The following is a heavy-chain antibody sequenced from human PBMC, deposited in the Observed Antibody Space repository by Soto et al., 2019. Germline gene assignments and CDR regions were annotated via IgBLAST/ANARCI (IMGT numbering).Heavy chain of an antibody. Sequence: SLTCTVSGGSISSYYWSWIRQPPGKGLEWIGYIYYSGSTNYNPSLKSRVTISVDTSKNQFSLKLSSVTAADTAVYYCARGYPGRYYYGSGSYYGVYYDYWGQGTLVTVSS. V-gene: IGHV4-59*01. CDR1: GGSISSYY. CDR3: ARGYPGRYYYGSGSYYGVYYDY. D-gene: IGHD3-10*01. CDR2: IYYSGST. J-gene: IGHJ4*02.